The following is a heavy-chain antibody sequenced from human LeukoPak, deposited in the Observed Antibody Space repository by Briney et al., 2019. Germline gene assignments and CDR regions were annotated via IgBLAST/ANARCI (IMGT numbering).Heavy chain of an antibody. CDR3: ARGPPCSSTSCYVTGAFDF. Sequence: AGGSLRLSCAASGSTFSSYSMNWVRQAPGKGLEWVSSISGSSSYIYYADSLKGRFTISRDNAKNSLFLQVNSLRDEDTAVYYCARGPPCSSTSCYVTGAFDFWGQGTMVTVSS. J-gene: IGHJ3*01. CDR1: GSTFSSYS. D-gene: IGHD2-2*01. V-gene: IGHV3-21*01. CDR2: ISGSSSYI.